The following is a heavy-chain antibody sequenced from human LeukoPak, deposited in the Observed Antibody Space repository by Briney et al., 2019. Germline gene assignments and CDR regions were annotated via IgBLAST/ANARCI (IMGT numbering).Heavy chain of an antibody. V-gene: IGHV3-23*01. Sequence: GGSLRLSCAASGFTFSNYAMSWVRQAPGKGLEWVSSINPSSGSTYYADSVKGRFTISGDNSKNTLYLQMNSLRAEDTAVYYCAKEHMAAAVYYFDYWGQGTLVTVSS. CDR2: INPSSGST. D-gene: IGHD6-13*01. CDR3: AKEHMAAAVYYFDY. J-gene: IGHJ4*02. CDR1: GFTFSNYA.